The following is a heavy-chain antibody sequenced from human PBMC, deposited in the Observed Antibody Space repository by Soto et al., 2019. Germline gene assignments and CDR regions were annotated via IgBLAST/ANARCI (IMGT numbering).Heavy chain of an antibody. CDR3: VKAVYLLDFDY. D-gene: IGHD1-20*01. V-gene: IGHV3-23*01. Sequence: LRLSCAASGFTFSSYAMTWVRQAPGKGLEWVSTISGTGGNTYYADSVKGRFTISRDNSKNTVYLQMNSLRAEDTAVYYCVKAVYLLDFDYWGQGTLVTVSS. CDR1: GFTFSSYA. J-gene: IGHJ4*02. CDR2: ISGTGGNT.